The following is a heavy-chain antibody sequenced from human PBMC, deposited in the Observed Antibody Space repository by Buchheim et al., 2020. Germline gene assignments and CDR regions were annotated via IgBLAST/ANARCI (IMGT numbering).Heavy chain of an antibody. Sequence: QVQLVESGGGVVQPGRSLRLSCAASGFTFSSYAMHWVRQAPGKGLEWVAVISYDGSNKYYADSVKGRFPISRDNSKNTLYLQMNSLRAEDTAVYYCARDRAGTTPSYYYYGMDVWGQGTT. D-gene: IGHD1-7*01. CDR3: ARDRAGTTPSYYYYGMDV. V-gene: IGHV3-30*04. J-gene: IGHJ6*02. CDR2: ISYDGSNK. CDR1: GFTFSSYA.